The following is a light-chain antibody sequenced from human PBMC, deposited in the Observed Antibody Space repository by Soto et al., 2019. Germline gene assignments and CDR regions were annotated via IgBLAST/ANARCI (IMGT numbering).Light chain of an antibody. J-gene: IGKJ5*01. Sequence: IILTQSPGTLSLSPGERVTLSCKASQTINNNYVAWYQQRPGRAPRLLVYGASARATGIPDRFRGSGAGTDFTLTISSLEPEDFAVYYCQQRSNWPPITFGQGTRLEIK. V-gene: IGKV3D-20*02. CDR2: GAS. CDR3: QQRSNWPPIT. CDR1: QTINNNY.